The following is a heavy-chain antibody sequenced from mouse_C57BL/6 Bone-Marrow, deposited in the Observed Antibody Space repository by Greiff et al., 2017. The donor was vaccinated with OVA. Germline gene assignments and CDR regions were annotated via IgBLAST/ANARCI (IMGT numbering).Heavy chain of an antibody. Sequence: VQLQESGAELARPGASVKLSCKASGYTFTSYGISWVKQRTGQGLEWIGEIYPRSGNTYYNEKFKGKATLTADKSSSTAYMELRSLTSEDSAVYFCARSGYSNYLAYWGQGTLVTVSA. D-gene: IGHD2-5*01. J-gene: IGHJ3*01. CDR2: IYPRSGNT. V-gene: IGHV1-81*01. CDR3: ARSGYSNYLAY. CDR1: GYTFTSYG.